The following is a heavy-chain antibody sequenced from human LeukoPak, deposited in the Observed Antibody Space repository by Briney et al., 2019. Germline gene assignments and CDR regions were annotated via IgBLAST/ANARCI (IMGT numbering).Heavy chain of an antibody. J-gene: IGHJ5*02. CDR3: AGQYCSGGSCHRNWFDP. Sequence: SETLSLTCTVSAGPISNYYWTSIRQPPGKGLGWVGSVYSSWNTYYNPSHKSRVAISIDTSKKQFSLRLTSVTAADTAVYYCAGQYCSGGSCHRNWFDPWGQGTLVTVSS. CDR1: AGPISNYY. D-gene: IGHD2-15*01. V-gene: IGHV4-4*09. CDR2: VYSSWNT.